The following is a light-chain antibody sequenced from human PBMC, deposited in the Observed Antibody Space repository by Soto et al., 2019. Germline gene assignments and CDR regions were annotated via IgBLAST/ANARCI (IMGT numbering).Light chain of an antibody. CDR1: QSVNSD. J-gene: IGKJ2*01. CDR2: GAS. V-gene: IGKV3-15*01. Sequence: EIVMTQSPATLSVSPGERATLSCTASQSVNSDLAWYQQKPGQAPSLLIYGASTRATGVPVRFSGGGSGTEFIISISSLQSEDFVVYYCQQYNNWPPYTFGQGTKVEI. CDR3: QQYNNWPPYT.